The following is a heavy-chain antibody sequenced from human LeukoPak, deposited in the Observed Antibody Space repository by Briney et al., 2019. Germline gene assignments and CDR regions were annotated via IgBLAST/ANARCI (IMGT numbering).Heavy chain of an antibody. V-gene: IGHV3-74*01. CDR1: GFTFSSYW. CDR3: ARAISHSNYGVDV. Sequence: GGFLRLSCAASGFTFSSYWMHWVRQAPGKGLVWVSRINSDGGSTSFADSVKGRFTISRDNAKNTLYLQMNSLRAEDTAVYYCARAISHSNYGVDVWGQGTTVTVSS. J-gene: IGHJ6*02. D-gene: IGHD6-13*01. CDR2: INSDGGST.